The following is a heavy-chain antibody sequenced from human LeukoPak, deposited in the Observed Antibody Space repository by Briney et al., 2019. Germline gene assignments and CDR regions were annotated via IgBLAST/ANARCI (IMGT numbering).Heavy chain of an antibody. V-gene: IGHV3-30*03. Sequence: GGSLRLSCAASGFTFSTYGMHWVRQAPGRGLEWVAVILRDGNTKYYADSVKGRFTISRDNSKNTLYLQMNSLRGEDTAVYYCARGASNRFGYWGQGTLVTVSS. D-gene: IGHD1-14*01. J-gene: IGHJ4*02. CDR1: GFTFSTYG. CDR2: ILRDGNTK. CDR3: ARGASNRFGY.